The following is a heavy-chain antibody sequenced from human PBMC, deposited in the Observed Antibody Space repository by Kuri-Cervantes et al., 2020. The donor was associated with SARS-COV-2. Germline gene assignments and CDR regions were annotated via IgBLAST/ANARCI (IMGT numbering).Heavy chain of an antibody. Sequence: ASVKVSCKASGYTFTSYYMHWVRQAPGQGLEWMGWINPNSGGTNYAQKFQGRVTMTRDTSISTAYMELSRLRSDDTAVYYCARGDIAARGGEYYYYYYGMDVWGQGTTVTVSS. D-gene: IGHD6-6*01. J-gene: IGHJ6*02. CDR2: INPNSGGT. V-gene: IGHV1-2*02. CDR1: GYTFTSYY. CDR3: ARGDIAARGGEYYYYYYGMDV.